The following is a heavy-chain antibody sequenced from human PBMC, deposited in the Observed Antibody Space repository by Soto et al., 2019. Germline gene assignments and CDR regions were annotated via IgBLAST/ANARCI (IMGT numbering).Heavy chain of an antibody. CDR2: ISGGGGST. CDR1: GFTFNSYV. Sequence: GGSLRLSCTASGFTFNSYVMFWVRQAPGKGLEWVSSISGGGGSTYYADSVKGRFTISRDSSKNTLYLQMNSLTAEDTAVYYCAKDGPYSGNYYYFEHWGQGTQVTVS. D-gene: IGHD1-26*01. J-gene: IGHJ4*02. CDR3: AKDGPYSGNYYYFEH. V-gene: IGHV3-23*01.